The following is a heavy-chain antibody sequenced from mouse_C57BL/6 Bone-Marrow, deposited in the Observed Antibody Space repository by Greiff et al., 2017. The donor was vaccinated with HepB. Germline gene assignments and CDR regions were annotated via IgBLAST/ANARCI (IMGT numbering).Heavy chain of an antibody. V-gene: IGHV5-4*01. D-gene: IGHD1-2*01. CDR1: GFTFSSYA. J-gene: IGHJ3*01. CDR3: ARELQLWFAY. Sequence: EVTLVESGGGLVKPGGSLKLPCAASGFTFSSYAMSWVRPTPEKRLEWVAIISDGGSYTYYSDNVKGRFTISRDNAKNNLYLQMSHLKSEDTAMYYCARELQLWFAYWGQGTLVTVSA. CDR2: ISDGGSYT.